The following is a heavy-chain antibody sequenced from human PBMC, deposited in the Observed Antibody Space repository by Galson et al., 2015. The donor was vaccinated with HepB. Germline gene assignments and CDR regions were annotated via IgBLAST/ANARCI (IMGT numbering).Heavy chain of an antibody. Sequence: SVKVSCKASGYTFTSYDINWVRQATGQGLEWMGWMNPNSGNTGYAQKFQGRVTMTRNTSISTAYMELSSLRSEDTAVHYCARGKGLNEFYSPWGQGTLLTVSS. V-gene: IGHV1-8*01. CDR2: MNPNSGNT. CDR1: GYTFTSYD. D-gene: IGHD2/OR15-2a*01. CDR3: ARGKGLNEFYSP. J-gene: IGHJ5*02.